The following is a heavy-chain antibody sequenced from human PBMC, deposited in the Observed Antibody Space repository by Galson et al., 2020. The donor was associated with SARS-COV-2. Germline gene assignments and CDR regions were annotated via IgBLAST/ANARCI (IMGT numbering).Heavy chain of an antibody. V-gene: IGHV3-23*01. CDR3: AKDLGSGSYPDAFDI. CDR2: ISASGATT. J-gene: IGHJ3*02. CDR1: GFSFKSHV. D-gene: IGHD1-26*01. Sequence: GESLKISCAASGFSFKSHVMSWVRQAPGKGLEWVSGISASGATTYYADSVKGRFTFSRDNSKNTLYLQMNSLRAEDTAVYYCAKDLGSGSYPDAFDIWGQGTMVTVSS.